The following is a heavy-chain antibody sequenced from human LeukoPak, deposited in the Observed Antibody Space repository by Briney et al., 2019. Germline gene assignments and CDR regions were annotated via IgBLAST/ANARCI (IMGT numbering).Heavy chain of an antibody. D-gene: IGHD5-24*01. Sequence: GGSLRLSCAASGFTFSSYWMHWVRQAPGKGLVWVSRINSDGSSTSYADSVKGRFTISRDNAKNTLYLQMNSLRAEDTAVYYCARAGGDGYNPLLWGQGTVVTVSS. CDR3: ARAGGDGYNPLL. CDR2: INSDGSST. CDR1: GFTFSSYW. J-gene: IGHJ3*01. V-gene: IGHV3-74*01.